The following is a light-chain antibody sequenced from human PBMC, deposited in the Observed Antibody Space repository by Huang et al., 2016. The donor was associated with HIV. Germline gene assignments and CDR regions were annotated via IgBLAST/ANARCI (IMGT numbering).Light chain of an antibody. CDR1: ESILRN. CDR2: GAS. CDR3: QQYNKWPPYT. J-gene: IGKJ2*01. Sequence: VMTQSPATLSVSPGERATLSCRASESILRNLAWYQQRPGQPPRLLIYGASVRPPGIPDRFRGSGSGTEVSLTISSLQSEDFAVYYCQQYNKWPPYTYGQGTKLEIK. V-gene: IGKV3-15*01.